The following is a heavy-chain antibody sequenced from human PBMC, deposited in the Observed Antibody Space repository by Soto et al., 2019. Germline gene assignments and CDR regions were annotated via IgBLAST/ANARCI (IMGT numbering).Heavy chain of an antibody. Sequence: GGSLRLSCAASGFSFSSFPMAWVRQAPGKGLEWVSTISEGGDKTFYANSLKGRFTVSRDSAKNTLYLQVDSLRAEDTAVYYCVKYPWDGSSGRVFDCWGQGALVTVSS. CDR2: ISEGGDKT. V-gene: IGHV3-23*01. CDR3: VKYPWDGSSGRVFDC. J-gene: IGHJ4*02. CDR1: GFSFSSFP. D-gene: IGHD6-6*01.